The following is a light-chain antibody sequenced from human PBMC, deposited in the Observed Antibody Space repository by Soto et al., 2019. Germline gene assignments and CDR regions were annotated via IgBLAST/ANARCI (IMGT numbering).Light chain of an antibody. CDR2: ANN. CDR3: QSYDNSLSTYV. CDR1: SSNIGAGSD. J-gene: IGLJ1*01. V-gene: IGLV1-40*01. Sequence: QSVLRQPPSVSGAPGQRVTISCTGSSSNIGAGSDVHWYQQLPGTAPKLLIYANNIRPSGVPDRFSGSKSATSASLAITGLQAEDEADYYCQSYDNSLSTYVFGTGTKLTVL.